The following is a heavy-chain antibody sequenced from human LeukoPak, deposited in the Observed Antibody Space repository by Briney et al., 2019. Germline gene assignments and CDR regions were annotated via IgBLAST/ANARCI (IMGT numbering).Heavy chain of an antibody. CDR2: IFASGST. Sequence: PSETLSLTCTVSGDSISNYYWSWIRQPAGKGLEWIGRIFASGSTNSNPSLKSRVTMSVDTSKNQFSLNLSSVTAADTAVYYCARHSAMDVWGKGTTVTVSS. J-gene: IGHJ6*04. D-gene: IGHD3-10*01. CDR1: GDSISNYY. V-gene: IGHV4-4*07. CDR3: ARHSAMDV.